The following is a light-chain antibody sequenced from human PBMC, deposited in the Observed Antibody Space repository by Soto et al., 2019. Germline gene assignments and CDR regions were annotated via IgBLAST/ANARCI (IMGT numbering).Light chain of an antibody. CDR1: ESISSHY. Sequence: EIVLMQSPDTLSLSPGERATLSCRASESISSHYIAWYQQKPGQAPRLLIFGASTRATGIPDRSSGSWSGTDFTLTISRLEPEDFAVYYCQNFGDSPFTFGPGTKVDIK. J-gene: IGKJ3*01. V-gene: IGKV3-20*01. CDR3: QNFGDSPFT. CDR2: GAS.